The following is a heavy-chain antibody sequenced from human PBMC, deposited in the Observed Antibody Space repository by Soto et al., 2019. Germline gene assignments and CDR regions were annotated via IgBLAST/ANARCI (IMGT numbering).Heavy chain of an antibody. CDR3: AGIKWGLDYYSGMDV. Sequence: QEQLVQSGAEVKKSGASVKVSCKTSGYTFSDYFIQWLRQAPGQGLEWMAWINPKTAATNYAKKFQDRVTLTSDTSFTTAFLELTRLRPDNTAIYYCAGIKWGLDYYSGMDVWGQGTAVTVSS. J-gene: IGHJ6*02. CDR1: GYTFSDYF. D-gene: IGHD1-26*01. CDR2: INPKTAAT. V-gene: IGHV1-2*02.